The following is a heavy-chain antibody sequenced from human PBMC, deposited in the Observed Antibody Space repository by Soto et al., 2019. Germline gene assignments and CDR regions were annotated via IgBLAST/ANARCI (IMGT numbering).Heavy chain of an antibody. D-gene: IGHD2-2*01. CDR2: ISAYNGNT. Sequence: QVQLVQSGAEVKKPGASVKVSCKASGYTFTSYGISWVRQAPGQGLEWMGWISAYNGNTNYAQKLQGRVTMTTDTSTSTAYMELRSLRSDDTAVYYCARDMIGGYCISTSCYAFDYWGQGTLVTVSS. V-gene: IGHV1-18*01. CDR3: ARDMIGGYCISTSCYAFDY. CDR1: GYTFTSYG. J-gene: IGHJ4*02.